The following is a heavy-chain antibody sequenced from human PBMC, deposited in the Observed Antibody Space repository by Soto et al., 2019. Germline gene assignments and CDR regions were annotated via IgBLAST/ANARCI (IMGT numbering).Heavy chain of an antibody. CDR1: GFTFSSYD. J-gene: IGHJ4*02. Sequence: GGSLRLSCAASGFTFSSYDMHWVRQATGKGLEWVSAIGTAGDTYYPGSVKGRFTISRENAKNSLYLQMNSLRAGDTAVYYCARGRAAAGSWYFDYWGQGTLVTVSS. D-gene: IGHD6-13*01. CDR3: ARGRAAAGSWYFDY. CDR2: IGTAGDT. V-gene: IGHV3-13*01.